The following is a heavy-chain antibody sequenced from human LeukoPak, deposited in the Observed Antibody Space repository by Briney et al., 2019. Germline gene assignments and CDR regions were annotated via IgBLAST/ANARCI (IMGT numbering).Heavy chain of an antibody. D-gene: IGHD2-15*01. CDR1: GFTFSSYS. V-gene: IGHV3-48*04. CDR2: ISSSSSTI. Sequence: GGSLRLSCAASGFTFSSYSMNWVRQAPGKGLEWVSYISSSSSTIYYADSVKGRFTISRDNAKNSLYLQMNSLRAEDTAVYYCAGLVVVAARDMDVWGQGTTVTVSS. J-gene: IGHJ6*02. CDR3: AGLVVVAARDMDV.